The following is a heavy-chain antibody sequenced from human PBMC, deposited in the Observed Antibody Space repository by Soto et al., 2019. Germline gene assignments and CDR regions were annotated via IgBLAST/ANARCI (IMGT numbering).Heavy chain of an antibody. CDR2: INHRGST. V-gene: IGHV4-34*01. J-gene: IGHJ5*02. Sequence: SETLSLTRAVYCGSFSGYYWSWLRHPPGKGLEWIGEINHRGSTKYSPSLKIRVTISVDRAKSQFSLKLSSVTAADKAVYYCARSGGPRSITGTTTLLLNWFDAWGQGTLVNVSS. D-gene: IGHD1-7*01. CDR1: CGSFSGYY. CDR3: ARSGGPRSITGTTTLLLNWFDA.